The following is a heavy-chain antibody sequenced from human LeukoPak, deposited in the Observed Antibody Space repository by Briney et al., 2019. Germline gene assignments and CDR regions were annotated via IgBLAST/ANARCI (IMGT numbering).Heavy chain of an antibody. D-gene: IGHD3-3*01. CDR3: AKDGDSHAFDI. J-gene: IGHJ3*02. Sequence: GGSLRLSCAASGFSFSSYAMSWVRQAPGKRLEWVSTISGSGGSTYYADSVKGRFTISRDNSKNTLYLQMNCLRAEDTAVYYCAKDGDSHAFDIWGQGTMVTVSS. V-gene: IGHV3-23*01. CDR1: GFSFSSYA. CDR2: ISGSGGST.